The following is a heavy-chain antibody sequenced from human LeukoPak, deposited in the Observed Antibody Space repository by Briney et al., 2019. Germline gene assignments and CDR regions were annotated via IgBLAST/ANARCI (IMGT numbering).Heavy chain of an antibody. V-gene: IGHV4-39*07. D-gene: IGHD6-13*01. Sequence: SETLSLTCTVSGGSISSSSYYWGWIRQPPGKGLEWIGSIYYSGSTNYNPSLKSRVTISVDKSKNQFSLKLSSVTAADTAVYYCARAYSSSWLRSGAFDYWGQGTLVTVSS. CDR2: IYYSGST. J-gene: IGHJ4*02. CDR3: ARAYSSSWLRSGAFDY. CDR1: GGSISSSSYY.